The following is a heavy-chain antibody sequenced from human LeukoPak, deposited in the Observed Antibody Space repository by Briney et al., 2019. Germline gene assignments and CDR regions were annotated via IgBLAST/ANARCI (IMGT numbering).Heavy chain of an antibody. CDR2: INHSGST. Sequence: SETLSLTCTVSGGSISSYYWSWIRQPPGKGPEWIGEINHSGSTNYNPSLKSRVTISVDTSKNQFSLKLSSVTAADTAVYYCANFDLDYWGQGTLVTVSS. CDR3: ANFDLDY. CDR1: GGSISSYY. J-gene: IGHJ4*02. D-gene: IGHD3-9*01. V-gene: IGHV4-59*08.